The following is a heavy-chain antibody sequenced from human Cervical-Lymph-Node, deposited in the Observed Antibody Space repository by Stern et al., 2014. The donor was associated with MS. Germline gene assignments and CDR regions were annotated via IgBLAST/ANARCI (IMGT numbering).Heavy chain of an antibody. CDR2: LFSNDEK. Sequence: ESGPVLVKPTETLTLTCTVSGFSLNNPTMGVSWIRQPPGKALEWLAQLFSNDEKSYSTSLKSRLTISKDISKSQVVLTMSNMDPVDTATYSCARTSYYSDSGTWVGWFDPWGQGTLVTVSS. CDR1: GFSLNNPTMG. J-gene: IGHJ5*02. D-gene: IGHD3-10*01. CDR3: ARTSYYSDSGTWVGWFDP. V-gene: IGHV2-26*01.